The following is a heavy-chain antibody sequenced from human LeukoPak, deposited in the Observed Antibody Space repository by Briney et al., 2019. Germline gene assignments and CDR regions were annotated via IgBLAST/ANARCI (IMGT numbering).Heavy chain of an antibody. J-gene: IGHJ5*02. Sequence: PSETLSLTCTVSGGSISSYYWSWIRQPPGKGLEWIGYIYYSGSTNYNPSLKSRVTISVDTSKNQFSLKLSSVTAADTAVYYCARGFGYCSGGSCYLFDPWGQGTLVTVSS. D-gene: IGHD2-15*01. CDR3: ARGFGYCSGGSCYLFDP. CDR2: IYYSGST. CDR1: GGSISSYY. V-gene: IGHV4-59*01.